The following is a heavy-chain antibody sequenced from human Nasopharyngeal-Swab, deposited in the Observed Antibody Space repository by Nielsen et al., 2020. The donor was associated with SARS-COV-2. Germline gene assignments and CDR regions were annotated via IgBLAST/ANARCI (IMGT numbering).Heavy chain of an antibody. CDR3: ARELISYYGMDV. V-gene: IGHV3-33*01. CDR2: IWYDGSNK. D-gene: IGHD2-15*01. Sequence: GGSLKISCAASGFTFSSYGMHWVRQAPGKGLEWVAVIWYDGSNKYYADSVKGRFTISRDNSKNTLYLQMNSLRAEDTAVYYCARELISYYGMDVWGQGTTVTVSS. J-gene: IGHJ6*02. CDR1: GFTFSSYG.